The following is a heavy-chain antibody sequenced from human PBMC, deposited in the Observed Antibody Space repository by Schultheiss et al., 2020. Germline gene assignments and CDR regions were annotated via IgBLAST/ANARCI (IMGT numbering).Heavy chain of an antibody. J-gene: IGHJ3*02. V-gene: IGHV3-11*01. CDR2: ISSSGSTI. CDR1: GFTFSSYW. CDR3: ARDLYGYSYGAHDAFDI. Sequence: GGSLRLYCAASGFTFSSYWMSWIRQAPGKGLEWVSYISSSGSTIYYADSVKGRFTISRDNAENSLYLQMNSLRAEDTAVYYCARDLYGYSYGAHDAFDIWGQGTMVTVSS. D-gene: IGHD5-18*01.